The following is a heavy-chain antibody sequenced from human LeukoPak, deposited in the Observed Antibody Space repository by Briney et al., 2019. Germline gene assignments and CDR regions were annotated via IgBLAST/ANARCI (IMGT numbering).Heavy chain of an antibody. CDR3: ARRFHLSNWLDP. CDR1: GFTFSSYS. V-gene: IGHV3-21*01. J-gene: IGHJ5*02. CDR2: ISSSSSYI. Sequence: GGSLRLSCAASGFTFSSYSMNWVRQAPGKGLEWVSSISSSSSYIYYADSVKGRFTISRDNAKNSLCLQRNGLRAEDTAVYYCARRFHLSNWLDPWRQGTLVTVS.